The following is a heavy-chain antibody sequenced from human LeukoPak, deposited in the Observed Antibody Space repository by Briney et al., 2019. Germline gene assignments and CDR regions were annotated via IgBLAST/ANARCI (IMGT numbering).Heavy chain of an antibody. D-gene: IGHD6-13*01. J-gene: IGHJ4*02. V-gene: IGHV4-59*01. CDR2: IYYSGTT. CDR1: GGSIGTYS. Sequence: SETLSLTCTVSGGSIGTYSWNWIRRPPGKGLEWIGYIYYSGTTNYNPSLKGRVTISVDTSKNQFSLKLSSVTAADTAVYYCARGVYIAAAQYGYWGQGTLVTVSS. CDR3: ARGVYIAAAQYGY.